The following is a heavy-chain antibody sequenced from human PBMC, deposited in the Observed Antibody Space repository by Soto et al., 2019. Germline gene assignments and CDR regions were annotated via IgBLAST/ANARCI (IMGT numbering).Heavy chain of an antibody. CDR1: GFTFSNYG. J-gene: IGHJ4*02. Sequence: GGSLRLSCGDSGFTFSNYGMHWVRQAPGKGLEWVAGISYDGSNKHYADSAEGRFTISRDNSKSTVYLQMNSLRAEDTAIYYCAKDTYYYDSSGYYVFDYWGQGALVTVPS. CDR3: AKDTYYYDSSGYYVFDY. D-gene: IGHD3-22*01. CDR2: ISYDGSNK. V-gene: IGHV3-30*18.